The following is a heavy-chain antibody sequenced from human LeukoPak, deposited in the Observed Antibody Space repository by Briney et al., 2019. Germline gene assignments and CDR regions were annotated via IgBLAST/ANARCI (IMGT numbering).Heavy chain of an antibody. CDR3: ARVGVGAVAGNYFDD. V-gene: IGHV3-53*04. Sequence: GGSLRLSCAASGFTVITSYMTWVCQAPGKGLEWVAIIYSGGTTYYADSVKGRFTISRHSSWNTLYLQMNSLSSEDTAMYYCARVGVGAVAGNYFDDWGQGTMVTVSS. CDR2: IYSGGTT. CDR1: GFTVITSY. J-gene: IGHJ4*02. D-gene: IGHD6-19*01.